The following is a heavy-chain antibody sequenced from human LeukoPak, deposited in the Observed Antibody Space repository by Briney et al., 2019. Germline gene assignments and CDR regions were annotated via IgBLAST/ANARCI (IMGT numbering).Heavy chain of an antibody. CDR2: IRSKAYGGTT. V-gene: IGHV3-49*04. CDR1: GFTFGDYA. J-gene: IGHJ6*03. Sequence: PVGSLRLSCTASGFTFGDYAMSWVRQAPGKGLEGVGFIRSKAYGGTTEYAASVKGRFTISRDDSKSIAYLQMNSLKTEDTAVYYCTRDPGPHRGVIVYYYYMDVWGKGTTVTVSS. D-gene: IGHD3-10*01. CDR3: TRDPGPHRGVIVYYYYMDV.